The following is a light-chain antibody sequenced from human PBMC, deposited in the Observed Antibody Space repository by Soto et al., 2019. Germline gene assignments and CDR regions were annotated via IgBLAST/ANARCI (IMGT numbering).Light chain of an antibody. CDR1: QSINSW. CDR2: KAS. Sequence: DIQVTQSPSTLSASVGDRVTITCRACQSINSWLAWYQQKPGEAPKLLIYKASSLESGVPSRFSGSRSGTEFTLTISSLQPDDFATYYCQQYNSYSWTFGQGTKVDIK. CDR3: QQYNSYSWT. J-gene: IGKJ1*01. V-gene: IGKV1-5*03.